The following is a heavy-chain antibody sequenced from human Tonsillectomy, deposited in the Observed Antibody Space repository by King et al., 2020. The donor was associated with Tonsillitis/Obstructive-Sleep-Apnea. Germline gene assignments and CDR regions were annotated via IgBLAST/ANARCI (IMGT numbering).Heavy chain of an antibody. D-gene: IGHD2-15*01. Sequence: ELQLVQSGAEVKKPGESLKISCKGSGYSFSNYWIAWVRQMPGKDLECMGIFYPGDSDTRYSPSFQGQVTISADKSINTAYLQWSSLKASDTAMYYCARRVCGSCPFDYWGQGTLVTVSS. CDR3: ARRVCGSCPFDY. J-gene: IGHJ4*02. V-gene: IGHV5-51*01. CDR1: GYSFSNYW. CDR2: FYPGDSDT.